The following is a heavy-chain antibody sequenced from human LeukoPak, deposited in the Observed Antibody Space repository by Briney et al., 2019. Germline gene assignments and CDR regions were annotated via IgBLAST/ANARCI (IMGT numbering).Heavy chain of an antibody. CDR3: ARRASSSWYNWFDP. CDR2: IYYSGST. CDR1: GGSISSYY. Sequence: SVTPSLTCTVSGGSISSYYWSWIRQPPGKGLEWIGYIYYSGSTNYNPSLKSRVTISVDMSKNQFSLKLSSVTAADTAVYYCARRASSSWYNWFDPWGQGTLVTVSS. V-gene: IGHV4-59*08. J-gene: IGHJ5*02. D-gene: IGHD6-13*01.